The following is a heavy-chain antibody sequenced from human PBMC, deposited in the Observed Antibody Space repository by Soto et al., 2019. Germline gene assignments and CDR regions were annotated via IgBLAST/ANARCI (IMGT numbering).Heavy chain of an antibody. J-gene: IGHJ4*02. D-gene: IGHD2-21*02. V-gene: IGHV1-69*13. CDR3: ARDSAFCGGDCYNDS. CDR2: IIPIFATT. Sequence: GASVKVSCKASGGTFSNYAISWVRQAPGRGLEWMGGIIPIFATTHFAQKFHGRVTITADESTGTVYMDLSSLRSEDTAVYFCARDSAFCGGDCYNDSWGQGTLVTAPQ. CDR1: GGTFSNYA.